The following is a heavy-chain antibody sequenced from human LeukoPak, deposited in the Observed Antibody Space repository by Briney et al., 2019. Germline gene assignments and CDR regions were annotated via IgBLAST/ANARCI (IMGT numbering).Heavy chain of an antibody. J-gene: IGHJ4*02. D-gene: IGHD2-15*01. CDR1: GFTFSSYW. CDR2: IKHDGSEK. Sequence: GGSLRLSCAASGFTFSSYWMSWVRQAPGKGLEWVANIKHDGSEKYYVDPVKGRFTISRDNAKNSLYLQMHSLRAEDTAVYYCARDYRGYRAPYYFDYWGQETLVTVSS. V-gene: IGHV3-7*01. CDR3: ARDYRGYRAPYYFDY.